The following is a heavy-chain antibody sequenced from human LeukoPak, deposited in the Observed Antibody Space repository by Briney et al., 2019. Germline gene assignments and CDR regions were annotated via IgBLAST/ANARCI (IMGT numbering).Heavy chain of an antibody. V-gene: IGHV3-20*04. CDR3: ARRDIVVVPAAIFGAFDI. J-gene: IGHJ3*02. CDR2: INWNGGST. Sequence: PGGSLGLSCAASGFTFDDYGMSWVRQAPGKGLEWVSGINWNGGSTGYADSVKGRFTISRDNAKNSLYLQMNSLRAEDTALYYCARRDIVVVPAAIFGAFDIWGQGTMVTVSS. CDR1: GFTFDDYG. D-gene: IGHD2-2*02.